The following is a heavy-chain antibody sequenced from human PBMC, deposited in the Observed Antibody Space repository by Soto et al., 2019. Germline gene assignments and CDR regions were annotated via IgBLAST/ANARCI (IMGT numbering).Heavy chain of an antibody. V-gene: IGHV3-30-3*01. CDR1: GFTFSSYA. Sequence: HVQLVESGGGVVQPGRSLRLSCAASGFTFSSYAMHWVRQAPGKGLECVAVISYDGSNKYYADSVKGRFTISRDNSKNTLYLQMNSLRAEDTAVYYCARDLSRSGYYTSSFDIWGQGTMVTFSS. D-gene: IGHD3-3*01. J-gene: IGHJ3*02. CDR3: ARDLSRSGYYTSSFDI. CDR2: ISYDGSNK.